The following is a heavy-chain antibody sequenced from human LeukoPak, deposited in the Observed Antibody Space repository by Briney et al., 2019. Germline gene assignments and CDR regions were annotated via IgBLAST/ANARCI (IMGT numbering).Heavy chain of an antibody. J-gene: IGHJ4*02. CDR1: GYTFTCYY. CDR2: INPSGGST. D-gene: IGHD5-24*01. Sequence: ASVKVSCKASGYTFTCYYTHWVRQAPGQGLEWMGIINPSGGSTSYAQKSQGRATMTRDTSTSTVYMELSSLRSEDTAVYYCARDRRRWLQYFDYWGQGTLVTVSS. CDR3: ARDRRRWLQYFDY. V-gene: IGHV1-46*01.